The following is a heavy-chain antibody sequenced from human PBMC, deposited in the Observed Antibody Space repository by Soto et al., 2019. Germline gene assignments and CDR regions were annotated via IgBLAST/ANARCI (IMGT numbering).Heavy chain of an antibody. Sequence: ASETLSLTCTVSGVSISSSIYYWGWIRQPPGKGLEWIGSIYYSGSTYYNPSLKSRVTISVDTSKNQFSLKLSSVTAADTAVYYCARHVRGDFDYWGQGTLVTVSS. V-gene: IGHV4-39*01. CDR3: ARHVRGDFDY. CDR2: IYYSGST. D-gene: IGHD3-10*02. J-gene: IGHJ4*02. CDR1: GVSISSSIYY.